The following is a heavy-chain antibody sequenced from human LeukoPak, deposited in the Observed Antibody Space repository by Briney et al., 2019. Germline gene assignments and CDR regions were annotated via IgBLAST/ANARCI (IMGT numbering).Heavy chain of an antibody. CDR1: GGSVSSGSYY. CDR2: IYTSGST. V-gene: IGHV4-61*02. J-gene: IGHJ6*03. D-gene: IGHD3-3*01. Sequence: PSQTLSLTCTVSGGSVSSGSYYWSWIRQPAGKGLEWIGRIYTSGSTNYNPSLKSRVTISVDTSKNQFSLKLSSVTAADTAVYYCARDYDVWSGDMDVWGKGTTVTVSS. CDR3: ARDYDVWSGDMDV.